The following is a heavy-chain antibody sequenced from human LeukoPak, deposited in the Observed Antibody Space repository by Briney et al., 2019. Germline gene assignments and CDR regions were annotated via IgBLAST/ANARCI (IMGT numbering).Heavy chain of an antibody. J-gene: IGHJ5*02. CDR1: GFTLSTFD. Sequence: GGSLRLSCAASGFTLSTFDVNWVRQAPGKGLEWVSSISTSSRYIYYRDSVKGRFTISRDDAKNSLYLQMNSLTVEDTAVYYCARADCSGSTCYLRHSWFDPWGQGTLVTVSS. CDR2: ISTSSRYI. D-gene: IGHD2-2*01. V-gene: IGHV3-21*06. CDR3: ARADCSGSTCYLRHSWFDP.